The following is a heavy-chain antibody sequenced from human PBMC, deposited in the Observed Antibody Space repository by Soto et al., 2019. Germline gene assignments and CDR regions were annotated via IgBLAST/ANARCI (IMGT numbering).Heavy chain of an antibody. CDR3: ARKKVGATTSYDY. CDR2: INYSGST. J-gene: IGHJ4*01. CDR1: GGSISSSSYY. V-gene: IGHV4-39*01. Sequence: QLQLQESGPGLVKPSETLSLTCTVSGGSISSSSYYWGWIRQPPGKGLEWIGSINYSGSTYYNPSLKSRVTISVDTSKNQFSLKLSSVTAADTAVYYCARKKVGATTSYDYWGQGTLVTVSS. D-gene: IGHD1-26*01.